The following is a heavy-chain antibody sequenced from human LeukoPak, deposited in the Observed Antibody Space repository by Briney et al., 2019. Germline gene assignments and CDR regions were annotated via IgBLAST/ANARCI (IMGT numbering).Heavy chain of an antibody. D-gene: IGHD2-15*01. CDR3: AKAKSIYRDFACSDY. CDR1: GFTFSNYA. J-gene: IGHJ4*02. V-gene: IGHV3-23*01. Sequence: GGSLRLSCAASGFTFSNYAMSWVRQAPGKGLEWVSAISGSGGSTYYADSVKGRFTISRDNSKRTLYLQMNSLRAEDTAVYYCAKAKSIYRDFACSDYWGQGTLVTVSS. CDR2: ISGSGGST.